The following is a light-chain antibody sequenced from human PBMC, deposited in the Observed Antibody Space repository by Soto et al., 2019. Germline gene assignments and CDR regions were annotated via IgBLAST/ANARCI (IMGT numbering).Light chain of an antibody. Sequence: QSALTQPASVSGSPGQSLPISCTGPSSDVGGYNYVSWYQQHPGKAPKRMIYDVSNRPSGVSNRFSGSKSGNTASLTISGLQAEDEADYYCSSYTSSSTLGVFGGGTKLTVL. V-gene: IGLV2-14*01. CDR2: DVS. CDR3: SSYTSSSTLGV. CDR1: SSDVGGYNY. J-gene: IGLJ2*01.